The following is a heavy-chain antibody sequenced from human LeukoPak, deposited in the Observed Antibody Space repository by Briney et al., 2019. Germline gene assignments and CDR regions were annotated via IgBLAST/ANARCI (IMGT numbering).Heavy chain of an antibody. V-gene: IGHV4-34*01. CDR3: ARGLGGSGSYYNGGSWFDP. Sequence: KSSETLSLTCAVYGGSFSGYYWSWIRQPPGKGLEWIGEINHSGSTNYNPSLKSRVTISVDTSKNQFSLKLSSVTAADTAVYYCARGLGGSGSYYNGGSWFDPWGQGTLVTVSS. J-gene: IGHJ5*02. D-gene: IGHD3-10*01. CDR2: INHSGST. CDR1: GGSFSGYY.